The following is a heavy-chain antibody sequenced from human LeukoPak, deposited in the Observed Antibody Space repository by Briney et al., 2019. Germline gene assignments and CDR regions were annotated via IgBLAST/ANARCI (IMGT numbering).Heavy chain of an antibody. CDR2: IGGSGGNT. CDR3: AKPAKTDYADY. D-gene: IGHD1-14*01. V-gene: IGHV3-23*01. CDR1: GFTFSSYG. Sequence: GGSLRLSCAASGFTFSSYGMNWVRQAPGKGLEWVSAIGGSGGNTYYADSVKGRFTISRDNSKNTLYLQMNSLRAEDTALYYCAKPAKTDYADYWGQGTLVTVSS. J-gene: IGHJ4*02.